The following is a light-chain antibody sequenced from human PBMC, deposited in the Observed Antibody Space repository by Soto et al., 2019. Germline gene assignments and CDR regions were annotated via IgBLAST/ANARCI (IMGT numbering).Light chain of an antibody. J-gene: IGKJ1*01. CDR1: QSLRISIENTY. V-gene: IGKV2-28*01. CDR2: LGS. CDR3: MQALQTPWT. Sequence: DIVMTQSPLSLPVTPGDRPSTSSGSSQSLRISIENTYLVWYLQKPGQSQQLLIFLGSNRASGVPDRFSGSGSGTDFTLKISRVEAEDVGVYYCMQALQTPWTFGQGTKVEIK.